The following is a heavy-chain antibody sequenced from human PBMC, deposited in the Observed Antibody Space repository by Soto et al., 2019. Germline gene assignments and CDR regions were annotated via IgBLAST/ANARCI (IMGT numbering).Heavy chain of an antibody. D-gene: IGHD2-2*01. J-gene: IGHJ4*02. CDR2: ISYDGSNK. Sequence: QVQLVESGGGVVQPGRSLRLSCATSGFTFSSYAIHWVRQAPGNGLEWVVVISYDGSNKNYADSVKGRFTISRDNSKNTVDLQMNSLRAEDTSVYYCARDGVGVVPAAIRFDYWGQGTLVTVSS. V-gene: IGHV3-30-3*01. CDR3: ARDGVGVVPAAIRFDY. CDR1: GFTFSSYA.